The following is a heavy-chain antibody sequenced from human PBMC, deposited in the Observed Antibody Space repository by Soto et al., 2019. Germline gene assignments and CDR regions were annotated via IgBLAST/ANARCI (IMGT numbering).Heavy chain of an antibody. CDR2: IYYSGST. J-gene: IGHJ1*01. Sequence: QVQLQESGPGLVKPSETLSLTCTVSGGSISSYYWSWIRQPPGKGLEWIGYIYYSGSTNYNPSLKSRVTISVDTSKNQFSLKLSSVTAADTAVYYCARHPHCGGDCSAEYFQHWGQGTLVTVPS. CDR1: GGSISSYY. CDR3: ARHPHCGGDCSAEYFQH. D-gene: IGHD2-21*02. V-gene: IGHV4-59*08.